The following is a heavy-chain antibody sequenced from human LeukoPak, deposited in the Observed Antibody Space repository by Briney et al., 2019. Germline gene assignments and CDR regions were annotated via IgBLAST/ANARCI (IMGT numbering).Heavy chain of an antibody. CDR2: ISYDGSNK. CDR1: GFTFSSYG. D-gene: IGHD2-8*01. J-gene: IGHJ3*02. Sequence: GGSLRLSCAASGFTFSSYGMHWVRQTPGKGLEWVAVISYDGSNKYYADSVKGRFTISRDNSKNTLYLQMNSLRAEDTAVYYCAKLLIDDAFDIWGQGTMVTVSS. CDR3: AKLLIDDAFDI. V-gene: IGHV3-30*18.